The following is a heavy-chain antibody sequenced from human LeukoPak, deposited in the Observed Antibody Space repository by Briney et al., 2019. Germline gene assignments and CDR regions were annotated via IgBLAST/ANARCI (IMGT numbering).Heavy chain of an antibody. CDR1: GYSISSGYY. CDR3: ARGPIAARSLLDY. J-gene: IGHJ4*02. Sequence: PSETLSLTCTVSGYSISSGYYWGWIRQPPGKGLEWIGSIYHSGSTYYNPSLKSRVTISVDTSKNQFSLKLSSVTAADTAVYYCARGPIAARSLLDYWGQGTLVTVPS. CDR2: IYHSGST. D-gene: IGHD6-6*01. V-gene: IGHV4-38-2*02.